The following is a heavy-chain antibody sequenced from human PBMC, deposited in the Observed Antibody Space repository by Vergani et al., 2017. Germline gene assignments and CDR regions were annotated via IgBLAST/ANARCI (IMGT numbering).Heavy chain of an antibody. CDR2: IWYDGSNK. CDR1: GFTFSSYG. J-gene: IGHJ4*02. D-gene: IGHD6-13*01. V-gene: IGHV3-33*01. Sequence: QVQLVESGGGVVQPGRSLRLSCAASGFTFSSYGMHWVRQAPGKGLEWVAVIWYDGSNKYYVDSVKGRFTISRDNSKNTLYLQMNSLRAEDTAVYYCARSLSSSWYYFDYWGQGTLVTVSS. CDR3: ARSLSSSWYYFDY.